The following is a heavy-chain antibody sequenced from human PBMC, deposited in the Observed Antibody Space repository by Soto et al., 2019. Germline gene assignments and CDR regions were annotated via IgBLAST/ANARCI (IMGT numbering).Heavy chain of an antibody. CDR1: GFIFRNYW. J-gene: IGHJ2*01. CDR3: ARNGIGNFGGFLPHWYFDL. CDR2: IKQDGTEK. V-gene: IGHV3-7*01. Sequence: GGSLRLSCAASGFIFRNYWMSWVRQAPGKGLEWVANIKQDGTEKYYVDSVKGRFTISRDNAKTSLFLQMNSRRADDTAVYYCARNGIGNFGGFLPHWYFDLWGRGTLVTVSS. D-gene: IGHD3-9*01.